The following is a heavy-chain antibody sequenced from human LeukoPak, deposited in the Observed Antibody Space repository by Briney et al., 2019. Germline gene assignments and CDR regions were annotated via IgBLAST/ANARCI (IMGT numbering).Heavy chain of an antibody. CDR3: AKEGFRWARYGMDV. V-gene: IGHV3-9*01. J-gene: IGHJ6*02. Sequence: GGSLRLSCAGSGFIFSGYWMHWVRQAPGKGLEWVSGISWNSGSIGYADSVKGRFTISRDNAKNSLYLQMNSLRAEDTALYYCAKEGFRWARYGMDVWGQGTTVTVSS. CDR1: GFIFSGYW. D-gene: IGHD1-26*01. CDR2: ISWNSGSI.